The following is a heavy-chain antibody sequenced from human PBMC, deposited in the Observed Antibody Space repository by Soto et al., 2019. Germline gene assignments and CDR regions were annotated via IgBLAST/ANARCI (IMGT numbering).Heavy chain of an antibody. Sequence: SETLSLTCPVSGGSISSSSYYWGWIRQPPGKGLEWIGSIYYSGSTYYNPSLKSRVTISVDTSKNQFSLKLSSVTAADTAVYYCARRLWNYDYWGQGTLVTVSS. CDR2: IYYSGST. D-gene: IGHD1-7*01. J-gene: IGHJ4*02. V-gene: IGHV4-39*01. CDR1: GGSISSSSYY. CDR3: ARRLWNYDY.